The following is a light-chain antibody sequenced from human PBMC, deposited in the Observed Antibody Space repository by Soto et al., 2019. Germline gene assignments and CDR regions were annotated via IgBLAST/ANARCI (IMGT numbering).Light chain of an antibody. CDR1: QSISSS. V-gene: IGKV1-5*01. Sequence: DIQMTQSPSTLSASVGDRVTITCRASQSISSSLAWYQQKPRKAPNLLIYEASSLESGVPSRFSGSGFGTEFTLTISGLQPDDFASYYCQQYQSYFLTFGPGTKVDIK. J-gene: IGKJ3*01. CDR3: QQYQSYFLT. CDR2: EAS.